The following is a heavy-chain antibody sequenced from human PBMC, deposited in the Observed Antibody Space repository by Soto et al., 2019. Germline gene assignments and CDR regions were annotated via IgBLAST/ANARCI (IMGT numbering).Heavy chain of an antibody. CDR1: GDSISGFY. D-gene: IGHD3-16*01. CDR2: ILTNEST. V-gene: IGHV4-4*07. CDR3: SKEQGEAHPCGFGH. Sequence: QLQLQESGPGLVKPSETLSLTCTVSGDSISGFYWSWIRQPAGKGLEWIGRILTNESTKYNPSLKRRVPMSIGIAQDPLSPKLRSLAAPGTAVYFRSKEQGEAHPCGFGHRGQGTLVTVSS. J-gene: IGHJ4*02.